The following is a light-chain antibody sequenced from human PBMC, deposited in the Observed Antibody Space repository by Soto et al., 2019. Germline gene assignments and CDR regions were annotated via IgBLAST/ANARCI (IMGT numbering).Light chain of an antibody. CDR1: QDIRND. CDR2: AAP. V-gene: IGKV1-17*01. CDR3: LQHNNYPPT. J-gene: IGKJ1*01. Sequence: DIQMTQSPSSLSASVGDRVTIPCRASQDIRNDLGWFQQKPGKAPKRLIYAAPSFQSGVPSRFSGSGSGTEFILTFSSLQPEDFATYYGLQHNNYPPTFGQGTRVEI.